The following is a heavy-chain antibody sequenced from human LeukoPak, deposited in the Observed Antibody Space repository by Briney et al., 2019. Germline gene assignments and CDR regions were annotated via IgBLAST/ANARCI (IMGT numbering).Heavy chain of an antibody. J-gene: IGHJ6*02. CDR1: GFTFSNAW. CDR3: TTGPFDYYGSASYLANGMDV. D-gene: IGHD3-10*01. V-gene: IGHV3-15*01. Sequence: GGSLRLSCAASGFTFSNAWMSWVRQAPGKGLEWVGRIKSKTDGGTTDNTAPVKGRFTISRDDSKNTLYLQMNSLKTEDTAVYYCTTGPFDYYGSASYLANGMDVWGQGTTVTVSS. CDR2: IKSKTDGGTT.